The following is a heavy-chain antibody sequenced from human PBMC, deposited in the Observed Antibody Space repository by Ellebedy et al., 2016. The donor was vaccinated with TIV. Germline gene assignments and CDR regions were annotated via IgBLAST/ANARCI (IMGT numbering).Heavy chain of an antibody. CDR3: ARRTMAVAITWFDP. CDR2: IKQDGSEK. Sequence: GGSLRLSXAASGFTFSSYWMSWVRQAPGKGLEWVANIKQDGSEKYYVDSVKGRFTISRDNAKNSLYLQMNSLRAEDTAVYYCARRTMAVAITWFDPWGQGTLVTVPS. D-gene: IGHD5-12*01. J-gene: IGHJ5*02. V-gene: IGHV3-7*01. CDR1: GFTFSSYW.